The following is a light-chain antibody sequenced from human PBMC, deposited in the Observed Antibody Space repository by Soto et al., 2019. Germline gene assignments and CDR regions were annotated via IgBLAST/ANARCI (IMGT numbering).Light chain of an antibody. Sequence: EVVMTQSPATLSVSLGESATLSCRASQSVDGYLAWYQQKPGQAPRLLIYGASTRATGVTARFRGGGSGTEFTLTISSLQSEDSAVYYCQQYHKWPPITFGQGTRLASK. CDR1: QSVDGY. CDR3: QQYHKWPPIT. V-gene: IGKV3-15*01. J-gene: IGKJ5*01. CDR2: GAS.